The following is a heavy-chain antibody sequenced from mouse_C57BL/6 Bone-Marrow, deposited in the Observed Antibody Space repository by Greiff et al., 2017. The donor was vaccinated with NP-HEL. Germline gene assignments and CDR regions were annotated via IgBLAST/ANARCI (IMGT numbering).Heavy chain of an antibody. Sequence: QVQLQQSGAELARPGASVKLSCKASGYTFTSYGISWVKQRTGQGLEWIGEIYPRSGNTYYNEKFKGKATPTADKSSSTAYMELRSLTSEDSAVYFCARSGSYYGTPFAYWGQGTLVTVSA. CDR1: GYTFTSYG. CDR2: IYPRSGNT. V-gene: IGHV1-81*01. D-gene: IGHD1-1*02. J-gene: IGHJ3*01. CDR3: ARSGSYYGTPFAY.